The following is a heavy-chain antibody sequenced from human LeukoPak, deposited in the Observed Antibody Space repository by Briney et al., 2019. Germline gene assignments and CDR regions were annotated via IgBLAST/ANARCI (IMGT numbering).Heavy chain of an antibody. D-gene: IGHD2-15*01. CDR1: GGSFSGYY. CDR2: INHSGST. CDR3: ARDRSGGYNWFDP. V-gene: IGHV4-34*01. Sequence: SETLSLTCAVYGGSFSGYYWSWIRQPPGKGLEWIGEINHSGSTNYNPSLKSRVTISVDTSKNQFSLKLSSVTAADTAIYYCARDRSGGYNWFDPWGQGTLVTVSS. J-gene: IGHJ5*02.